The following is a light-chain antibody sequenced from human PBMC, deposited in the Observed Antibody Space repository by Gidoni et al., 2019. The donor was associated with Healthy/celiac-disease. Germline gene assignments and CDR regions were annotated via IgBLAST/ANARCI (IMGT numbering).Light chain of an antibody. CDR3: QKYYSTPRT. CDR2: WVS. Sequence: DIVMTQSPAPLPVFLGGRATTNCQSSQSVFYNSNTNNYLAWYQQKPGQPPKLLIYWVSTREAGVTDRFSGRGSGTDFTLTISRVQDEEVAVYNRQKYYSTPRTFGQGTKVEIK. J-gene: IGKJ1*01. V-gene: IGKV4-1*01. CDR1: QSVFYNSNTNNY.